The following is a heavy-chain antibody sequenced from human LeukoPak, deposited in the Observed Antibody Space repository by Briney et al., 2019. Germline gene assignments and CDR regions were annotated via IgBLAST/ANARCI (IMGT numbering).Heavy chain of an antibody. CDR3: ARCHYYDSSGYSTTFPFDY. CDR1: GYSISSGYY. CDR2: IYHSGST. V-gene: IGHV4-38-2*02. Sequence: SETLSLTCTVSGYSISSGYYWGWIRQPPGKGLEWIGSIYHSGSTYYNPSLKSRVTISVDTSKNQFSLKLSSVTAADTAVYYCARCHYYDSSGYSTTFPFDYWGQGTLVTVSS. D-gene: IGHD3-22*01. J-gene: IGHJ4*02.